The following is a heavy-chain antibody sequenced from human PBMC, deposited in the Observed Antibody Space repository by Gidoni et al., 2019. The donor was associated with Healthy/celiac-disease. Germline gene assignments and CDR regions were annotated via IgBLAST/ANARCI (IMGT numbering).Heavy chain of an antibody. CDR2: MSGSGGST. J-gene: IGHJ4*02. CDR1: GFPFSSYA. V-gene: IGHV3-23*01. Sequence: EVQLLESGGGLVQPGGSLRLSCAASGFPFSSYAMSWVRQAPGKGLEWVSAMSGSGGSTYYADSVKGRFTISRDNSKNTLYLQMNSLRAEDTAVYYCARTKYYDFWSGTPDYFDYWGQGTLVTVSS. D-gene: IGHD3-3*01. CDR3: ARTKYYDFWSGTPDYFDY.